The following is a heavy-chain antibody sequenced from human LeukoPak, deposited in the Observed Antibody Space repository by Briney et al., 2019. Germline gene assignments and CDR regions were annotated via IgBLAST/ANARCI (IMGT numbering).Heavy chain of an antibody. Sequence: SETLSLTCAAYGGSFSGYYWSWIRQPPGKRLEWIGEINHSGSTNYNPSLKSRVTISVDTSKNQFSLKLRSVTAADTAVYYCARRRLIFGVVIILRGSWFDPWGQGTLVTVSS. J-gene: IGHJ5*02. V-gene: IGHV4-34*01. CDR1: GGSFSGYY. CDR3: ARRRLIFGVVIILRGSWFDP. D-gene: IGHD3-3*01. CDR2: INHSGST.